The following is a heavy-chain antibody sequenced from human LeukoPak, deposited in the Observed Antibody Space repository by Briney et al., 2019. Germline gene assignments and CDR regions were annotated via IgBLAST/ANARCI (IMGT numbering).Heavy chain of an antibody. Sequence: ASVKVSCKASGYTFTGYYMHWVRQAPGQGLEWMGWINPNSGGTNYAQKFRGRVTMTRDTSISTAYMELSRLRSDDTAVYYCARGSFLGPIVGYWGQGTLVTVSS. CDR3: ARGSFLGPIVGY. CDR2: INPNSGGT. V-gene: IGHV1-2*02. D-gene: IGHD1-26*01. J-gene: IGHJ4*02. CDR1: GYTFTGYY.